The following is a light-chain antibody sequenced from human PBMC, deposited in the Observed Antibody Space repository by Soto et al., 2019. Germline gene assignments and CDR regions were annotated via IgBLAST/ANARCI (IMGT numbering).Light chain of an antibody. CDR2: AAS. Sequence: DIQMTPSPSTLSASVGDRVTITCRASQSISSWLAWYQQKPGKVPKLLIYAASALQLGVPSRFSGSGSGTDLTLTISSLQPEDVATYYCQKYNGALWTFGQGTKVDVK. CDR1: QSISSW. CDR3: QKYNGALWT. V-gene: IGKV1-27*01. J-gene: IGKJ1*01.